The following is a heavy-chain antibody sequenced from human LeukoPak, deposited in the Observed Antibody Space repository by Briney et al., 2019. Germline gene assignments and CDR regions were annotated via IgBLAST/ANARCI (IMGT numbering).Heavy chain of an antibody. CDR3: ARDYLGLYDSSGYFRDY. J-gene: IGHJ4*02. V-gene: IGHV1-2*02. CDR1: GYTFTGYY. Sequence: GASVKVSCKASGYTFTGYYMHWVRQAPGQGLEWMGWINPNSGGTNYAQKLQGRVTMTTDTSTSTAYMELRSLRSDDTAVYYCARDYLGLYDSSGYFRDYWGQGTLLTVSS. D-gene: IGHD3-22*01. CDR2: INPNSGGT.